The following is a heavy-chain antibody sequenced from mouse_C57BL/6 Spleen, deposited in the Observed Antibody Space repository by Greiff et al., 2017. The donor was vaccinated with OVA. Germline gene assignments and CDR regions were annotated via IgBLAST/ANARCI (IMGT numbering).Heavy chain of an antibody. V-gene: IGHV1-15*01. CDR2: IDPETGGT. CDR3: TRGYSNYPYYYAMDY. J-gene: IGHJ4*01. CDR1: GYTFTDYE. D-gene: IGHD2-5*01. Sequence: VQLQQSGAELVRPGASVTLSCKASGYTFTDYEMHWVKQPPVHGLEWIGAIDPETGGTAYNQKFKGKAILTADKSSSTAYMELRSLTSEDSAVYYCTRGYSNYPYYYAMDYWGQGTSVTVSS.